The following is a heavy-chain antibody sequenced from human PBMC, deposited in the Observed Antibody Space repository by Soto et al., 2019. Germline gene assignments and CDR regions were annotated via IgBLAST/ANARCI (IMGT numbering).Heavy chain of an antibody. CDR3: ATLWFGESPY. CDR2: IYYSGST. D-gene: IGHD3-10*01. J-gene: IGHJ4*02. Sequence: QLQLQESGPGLVKPSETLSLTCTVSGGSISSSSYYWGWIRQPPGKGLEWIGSIYYSGSTYYTPSLRSRVTISVDPSKNRFSLRLGSVPAADTAVYSGATLWFGESPYWGQGTLVTVSS. CDR1: GGSISSSSYY. V-gene: IGHV4-39*01.